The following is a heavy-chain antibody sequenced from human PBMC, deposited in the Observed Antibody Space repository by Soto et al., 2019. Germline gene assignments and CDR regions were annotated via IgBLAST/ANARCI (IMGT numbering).Heavy chain of an antibody. CDR3: ARQRTIFGDMQSRDY. V-gene: IGHV4-39*01. J-gene: IGHJ4*02. CDR2: IYYSGSI. Sequence: SETLSLTCTVSGGSISSSSYYWGWIRQPPGKGLEWIGSIYYSGSIYYNPSLKSRVTISVDTSKNQFSLKLSSVTAADTAVYYCARQRTIFGDMQSRDYWGQGTLVTVSS. D-gene: IGHD3-3*01. CDR1: GGSISSSSYY.